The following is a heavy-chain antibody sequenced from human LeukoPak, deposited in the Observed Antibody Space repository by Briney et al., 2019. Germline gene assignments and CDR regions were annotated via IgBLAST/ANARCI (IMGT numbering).Heavy chain of an antibody. V-gene: IGHV7-4-1*02. CDR3: ARGRGSSARLGYYFYYIDV. CDR1: GYTFTGYH. D-gene: IGHD1-26*01. Sequence: ASVKVSCKASGYTFTGYHMHWVRQAPGQGLEWMGWINTNTGNPTYAQGFTGRFVFSLETSVSTSYLQISSLKAEDTAVYYCARGRGSSARLGYYFYYIDVWGKGTTVTVSS. CDR2: INTNTGNP. J-gene: IGHJ6*03.